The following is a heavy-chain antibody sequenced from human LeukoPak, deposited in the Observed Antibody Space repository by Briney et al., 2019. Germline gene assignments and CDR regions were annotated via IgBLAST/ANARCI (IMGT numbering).Heavy chain of an antibody. J-gene: IGHJ4*02. D-gene: IGHD5-12*01. V-gene: IGHV1-24*01. Sequence: ASVKVSCKVSGYTLTELSMHWVRQAPGKGLEWMGGFDPEDGETIYAQKFQGRVTLTEDTSTDTAYMELSSLRSEDTAVYYCAREDIVAMTNDYWGQGTLVTDSS. CDR2: FDPEDGET. CDR3: AREDIVAMTNDY. CDR1: GYTLTELS.